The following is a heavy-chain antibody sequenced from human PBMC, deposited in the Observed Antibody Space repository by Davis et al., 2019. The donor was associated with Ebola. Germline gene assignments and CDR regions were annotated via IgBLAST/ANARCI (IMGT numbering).Heavy chain of an antibody. CDR2: MNPNSGNT. J-gene: IGHJ6*02. CDR1: GYIFTSYA. CDR3: ARVYASGVVIRRVGRYYGMDV. D-gene: IGHD3-3*01. V-gene: IGHV1-8*02. Sequence: ASVKVSCKASGYIFTSYAVHWVRQAPGQGLEWMGWMNPNSGNTGYAQKFQGRVTMTRNTSISTAYMELSSLRSEDTAVYYCARVYASGVVIRRVGRYYGMDVWGQGTTVTVSS.